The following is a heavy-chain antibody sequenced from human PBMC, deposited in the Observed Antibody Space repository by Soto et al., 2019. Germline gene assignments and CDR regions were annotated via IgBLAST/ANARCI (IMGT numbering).Heavy chain of an antibody. CDR3: ARDRLGATGDY. D-gene: IGHD1-26*01. CDR2: ISAYNANT. J-gene: IGHJ4*02. V-gene: IGHV1-18*01. CDR1: GYTFTSYG. Sequence: GASVKVSCKASGYTFTSYGISWVRQAPGQGLEWMGWISAYNANTNYAQKLQGRVTMTTDTSTSTSYMELRSLRSDDTAVYFCARDRLGATGDYRDQVTMVTVSS.